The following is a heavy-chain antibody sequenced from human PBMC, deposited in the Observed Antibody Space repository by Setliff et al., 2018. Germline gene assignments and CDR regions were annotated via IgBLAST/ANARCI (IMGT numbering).Heavy chain of an antibody. D-gene: IGHD3-22*01. V-gene: IGHV4-30-4*08. CDR3: ARESRYYYDNLGTLDY. CDR2: IYSSGST. Sequence: PSETLSLTCTVSGGSIGSGAYYWSWIRQPPGQGLEWIGYIYSSGSTYYNPSLKSLVSISVDTSKNQFSLKLSSVTAADTAVYYCARESRYYYDNLGTLDYWGQGTLVTVSS. CDR1: GGSIGSGAYY. J-gene: IGHJ4*02.